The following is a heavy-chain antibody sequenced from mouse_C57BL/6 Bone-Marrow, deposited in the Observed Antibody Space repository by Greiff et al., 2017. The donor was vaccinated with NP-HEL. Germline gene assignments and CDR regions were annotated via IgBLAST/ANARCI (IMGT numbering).Heavy chain of an antibody. CDR2: INPSSGYT. CDR3: ARGDYDGSPYYFDY. D-gene: IGHD1-1*01. CDR1: GYTFTSYW. Sequence: QVQLQQPGTELVKPGASVKLSCKASGYTFTSYWMHWVKQRPGQGLEWIGNINPSSGYTKYNQKFKDKATLTADKSSSTAYMQLSSLTSEDSAVYYGARGDYDGSPYYFDYWGKGTTLTVSS. V-gene: IGHV1-53*01. J-gene: IGHJ2*01.